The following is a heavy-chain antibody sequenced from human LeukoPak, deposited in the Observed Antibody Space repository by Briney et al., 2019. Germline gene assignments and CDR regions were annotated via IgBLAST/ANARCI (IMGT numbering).Heavy chain of an antibody. V-gene: IGHV3-9*03. D-gene: IGHD3-22*01. Sequence: GGSLRLSCAASGFTFSSYSMNWVRQAPGKGLEWVSGISWNSGSIGYADSVKGRFTISRDNAKNSLYLQMNSLRAEDMALYYCAKVANGDSSGYYGAFDIWGQGTMVTVSS. CDR3: AKVANGDSSGYYGAFDI. J-gene: IGHJ3*02. CDR1: GFTFSSYS. CDR2: ISWNSGSI.